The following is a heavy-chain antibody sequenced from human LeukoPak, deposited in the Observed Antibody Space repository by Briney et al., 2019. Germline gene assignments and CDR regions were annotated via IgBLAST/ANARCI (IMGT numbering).Heavy chain of an antibody. D-gene: IGHD1-1*01. J-gene: IGHJ4*02. CDR3: GKTSRGYNWNDSPYYFNY. Sequence: PGGSLRLSCSAYGFTFSSYAMHWVRQAPGKGLESDSAISSNGGSTYYADSVKGRFTISRDNSKNTLYLQMSSLRAEDTAVYYCGKTSRGYNWNDSPYYFNYWGQGTLVTVSS. V-gene: IGHV3-64D*06. CDR2: ISSNGGST. CDR1: GFTFSSYA.